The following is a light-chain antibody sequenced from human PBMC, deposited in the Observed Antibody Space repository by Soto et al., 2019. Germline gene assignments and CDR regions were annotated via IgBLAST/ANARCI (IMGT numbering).Light chain of an antibody. CDR3: SSYTSSSAWV. V-gene: IGLV2-18*02. Sequence: QSALTQPPSVSGSPGQSVTISCTGTSSDVGSYNRVSWYQQPPGTAPKLMIYEVSNRPSGVPDRFSGSKSGNTASLTISGLQAADEADYYCSSYTSSSAWVFGGGTKVTVL. CDR2: EVS. CDR1: SSDVGSYNR. J-gene: IGLJ2*01.